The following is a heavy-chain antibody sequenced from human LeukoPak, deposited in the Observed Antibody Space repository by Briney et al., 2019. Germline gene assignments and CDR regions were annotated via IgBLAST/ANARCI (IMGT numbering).Heavy chain of an antibody. V-gene: IGHV3-9*01. CDR3: AKAGYNLGYFDY. Sequence: GRSLRLSCAASGFTFDDYAMHWVRQAPGKGPEWVSGISWNSGSIGYADSVKGRFTISRDNAKNSLYLQMNSLRAEDTALYYCAKAGYNLGYFDYWGQGTLVTVSS. CDR1: GFTFDDYA. D-gene: IGHD5-12*01. J-gene: IGHJ4*02. CDR2: ISWNSGSI.